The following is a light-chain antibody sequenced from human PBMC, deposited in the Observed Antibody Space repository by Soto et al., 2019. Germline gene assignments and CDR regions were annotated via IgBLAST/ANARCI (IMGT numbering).Light chain of an antibody. CDR2: AAS. J-gene: IGKJ1*01. V-gene: IGKV1-27*01. CDR1: QGIHNY. Sequence: DIQMTQSPSSLSASVGDRVTITCRASQGIHNYLAWYQQKSGKAPKLLIYAASNLQSGVPSRFSGSASGTDFTLTISSLQPEDVATYYCQKYDNAPLTFGQGTTVEIK. CDR3: QKYDNAPLT.